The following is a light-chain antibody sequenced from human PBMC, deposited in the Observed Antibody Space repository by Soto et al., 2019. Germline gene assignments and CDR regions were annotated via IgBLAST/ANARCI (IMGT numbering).Light chain of an antibody. Sequence: DLQMTQSPSTLSSSLGDRVTITCRASQSISSWLAWYQQKPGKAPKLLIYKASSLESGVPSRFSGSGYGTEFTLTISSLQPDDFATYYCQQSGTVGQGTKV. J-gene: IGKJ1*01. V-gene: IGKV1-5*03. CDR2: KAS. CDR1: QSISSW. CDR3: QQSGT.